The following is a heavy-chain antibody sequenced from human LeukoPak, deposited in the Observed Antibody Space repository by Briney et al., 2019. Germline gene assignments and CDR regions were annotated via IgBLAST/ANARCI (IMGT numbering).Heavy chain of an antibody. CDR1: GGSISSSSYY. Sequence: SETLSLTCTVSGGSISSSSYYRGWIRQPPGKGLEWIGSIYYSGSTYYNPSLKSRVTISVDTSKNQFSLKLSSVTAADTAVYYCARQARGGSSPYFDYWGQGTLVTVSS. CDR3: ARQARGGSSPYFDY. J-gene: IGHJ4*02. V-gene: IGHV4-39*01. D-gene: IGHD6-6*01. CDR2: IYYSGST.